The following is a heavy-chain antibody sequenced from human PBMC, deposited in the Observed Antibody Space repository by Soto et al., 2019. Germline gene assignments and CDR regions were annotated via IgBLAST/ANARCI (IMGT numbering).Heavy chain of an antibody. CDR1: GYTFTSYA. J-gene: IGHJ4*02. CDR2: INAGNGNT. CDR3: ARAGWQWQAYYFDY. V-gene: IGHV1-3*01. D-gene: IGHD6-19*01. Sequence: GASVQVSCKASGYTFTSYAMHWVRQAPGQRLEWMGWINAGNGNTKYSQKFQGRVTITRDTSASTSYMELSSLRSEDTAVYYCARAGWQWQAYYFDYWGQGTLVTVSS.